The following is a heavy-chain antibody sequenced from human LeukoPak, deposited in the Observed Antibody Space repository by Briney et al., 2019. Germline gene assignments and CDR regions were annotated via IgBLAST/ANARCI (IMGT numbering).Heavy chain of an antibody. CDR3: ARELSYCSSTSCYPAYYFDY. CDR2: IYYSGST. D-gene: IGHD2-2*01. Sequence: SGTLSLTCTVSGGSISSYYWSWIRQPPGKGLEWIGYIYYSGSTNYSPSLKSRVTISVDTSKNQFSLKLSSVTAADTAVYYCARELSYCSSTSCYPAYYFDYWGQGTLVTVSS. CDR1: GGSISSYY. V-gene: IGHV4-59*01. J-gene: IGHJ4*02.